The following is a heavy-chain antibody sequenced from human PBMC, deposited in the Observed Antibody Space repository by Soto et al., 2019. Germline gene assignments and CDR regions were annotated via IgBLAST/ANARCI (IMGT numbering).Heavy chain of an antibody. Sequence: QVQMVQSGAEVKKPGSSARVSCKVSGGTFSRHSISWVRQAPGQGLEWMGGIIPIFDATQYAQNFQGRLTITEDESTTTFHMDLSGLTPEDTAIYYSARDFTSVRRSWGHGTLVTTS. CDR1: GGTFSRHS. J-gene: IGHJ1*01. V-gene: IGHV1-69*01. CDR3: ARDFTSVRRS. CDR2: IIPIFDAT.